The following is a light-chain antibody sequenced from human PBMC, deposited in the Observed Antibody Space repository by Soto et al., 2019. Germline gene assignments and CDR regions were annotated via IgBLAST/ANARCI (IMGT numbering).Light chain of an antibody. CDR2: DDS. CDR1: NIGNKR. Sequence: SYALTQPPSVSVAPGQTARITCGGNNIGNKRVHWYQQKPGQAPVLVVYDDSDRPSGIPERFSGSNSGNTATLSISRVEAGDEADYYCQVWDSNSVYVFGTGTKGT. V-gene: IGLV3-21*02. J-gene: IGLJ1*01. CDR3: QVWDSNSVYV.